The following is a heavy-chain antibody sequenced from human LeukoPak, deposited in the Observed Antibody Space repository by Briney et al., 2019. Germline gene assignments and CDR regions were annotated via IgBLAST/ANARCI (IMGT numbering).Heavy chain of an antibody. V-gene: IGHV3-53*01. CDR1: GFTVSSNY. Sequence: GGSLRLSCAASGFTVSSNYMSWVRQAPGKGLEWVSVIYSGGSTFYSDSVRGRCSISRDNSKNTLYLQMNSLRAEDTAVYYCASAPASNYGSLADWGQGPLVTVSS. J-gene: IGHJ1*01. CDR2: IYSGGST. CDR3: ASAPASNYGSLAD. D-gene: IGHD3-10*01.